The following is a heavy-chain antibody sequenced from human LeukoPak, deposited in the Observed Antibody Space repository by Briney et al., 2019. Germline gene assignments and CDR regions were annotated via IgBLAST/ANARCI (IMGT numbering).Heavy chain of an antibody. CDR1: GFTFSSYA. CDR2: ISGSGGST. D-gene: IGHD3-22*01. J-gene: IGHJ4*02. CDR3: AKDLATYYYDSSGYYGFDY. V-gene: IGHV3-23*01. Sequence: GGSLRLSCAASGFTFSSYAMSWVRQAPGKGLEWVSAISGSGGSTYYADSVKGRFTISRDNSKNTLYLQMNSLRAEDTAVYYCAKDLATYYYDSSGYYGFDYWGQGTLVTVSS.